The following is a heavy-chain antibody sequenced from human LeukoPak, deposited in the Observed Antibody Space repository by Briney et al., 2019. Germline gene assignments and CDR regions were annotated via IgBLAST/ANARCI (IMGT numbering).Heavy chain of an antibody. CDR2: IYTTGST. CDR3: ARGAGDDLDY. V-gene: IGHV4-4*07. Sequence: PSETLSLTCTVSGXSISSYYWSWIRQPAGKGLEWIGRIYTTGSTNYNPSLKSRVTMSSDTSKNQLSLKLTSVTAADTAVYYCARGAGDDLDYWGQGILVSVSS. J-gene: IGHJ4*02. CDR1: GXSISSYY. D-gene: IGHD7-27*01.